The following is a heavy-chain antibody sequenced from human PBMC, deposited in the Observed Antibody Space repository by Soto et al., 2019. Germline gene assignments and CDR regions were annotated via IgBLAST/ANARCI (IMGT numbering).Heavy chain of an antibody. CDR1: GFTFSSYG. Sequence: VQLVESGGGVVQPGRSLRLSCAASGFTFSSYGMHWVRQAPGKGLEWVAVIWYDGSNKYYADSVKGRFTISRDNSKNTLYLQMNSLRAEDTAVYYCARGAGDYGDLYFDYWGQGTLVTVSS. D-gene: IGHD4-17*01. CDR2: IWYDGSNK. J-gene: IGHJ4*02. CDR3: ARGAGDYGDLYFDY. V-gene: IGHV3-33*01.